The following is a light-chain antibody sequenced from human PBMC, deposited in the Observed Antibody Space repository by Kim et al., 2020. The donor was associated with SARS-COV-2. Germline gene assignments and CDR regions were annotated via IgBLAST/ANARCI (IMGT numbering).Light chain of an antibody. CDR2: GAS. V-gene: IGKV3-15*01. CDR3: QQYYNWPRT. J-gene: IGKJ1*01. Sequence: GSAGERATLSCRASQSVLTNLAWYQQKPGQAPRRLIYGASTRATGIPASFSGSGSGTEFTLTISSLQSEDFVSYYCQQYYNWPRTFGQGTRVDIK. CDR1: QSVLTN.